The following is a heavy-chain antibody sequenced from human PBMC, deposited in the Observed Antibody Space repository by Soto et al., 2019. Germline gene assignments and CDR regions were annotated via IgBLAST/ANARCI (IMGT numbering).Heavy chain of an antibody. V-gene: IGHV1-18*01. J-gene: IGHJ6*02. D-gene: IGHD2-2*01. CDR2: ISPYNGHT. CDR1: GYSFTSYS. Sequence: QVQLVQSAGEVKKPGASVKVSCKASGYSFTSYSISWVRRAPGQGLEWMGWISPYNGHTQFVGRFQGRVTMTTDTSTKTAYMELRNLRSDDTAHYYCARDLTIVPATHPRLENYGMDVWGQGTTVIVSS. CDR3: ARDLTIVPATHPRLENYGMDV.